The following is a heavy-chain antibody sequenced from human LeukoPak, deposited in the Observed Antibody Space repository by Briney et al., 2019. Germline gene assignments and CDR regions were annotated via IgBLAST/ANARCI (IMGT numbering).Heavy chain of an antibody. CDR3: ARPGRLYCSGGSCYSDPYGMDV. J-gene: IGHJ6*02. CDR1: GYTFTSYY. D-gene: IGHD2-15*01. V-gene: IGHV1-46*01. Sequence: ASVKVSCKASGYTFTSYYMHWVRQAPGQGLEWMGIINPSGGSTSYTQKLQGRVTMTTDTSTSTAYMELRSLRSDDTAVYYCARPGRLYCSGGSCYSDPYGMDVWGQGTTVTVSS. CDR2: INPSGGST.